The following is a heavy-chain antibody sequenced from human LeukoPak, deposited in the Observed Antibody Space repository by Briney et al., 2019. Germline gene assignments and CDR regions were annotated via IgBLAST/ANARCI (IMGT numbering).Heavy chain of an antibody. V-gene: IGHV3-74*01. CDR1: GFSFSTNW. CDR2: INAEGDTT. J-gene: IGHJ4*02. CDR3: ASPGFSSNWYYFNY. D-gene: IGHD6-13*01. Sequence: PGGSLRLSCAAPGFSFSTNWMHWVRQAPGKGLVWVSRINAEGDTTSYADSVKGRFTISRDNAKNTLFLQMNSLRVEDTAVYYCASPGFSSNWYYFNYWGQGSLVTVSS.